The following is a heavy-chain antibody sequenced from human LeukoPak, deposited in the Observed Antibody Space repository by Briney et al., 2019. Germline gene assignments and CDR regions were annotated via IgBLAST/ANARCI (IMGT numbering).Heavy chain of an antibody. V-gene: IGHV5-51*01. CDR1: GYRFTGYW. Sequence: GESLKISCKGSGYRFTGYWIAWVRQMPGKGLEWMGIIYPGDSDTSHSPSFQGQVTISADKSISTAYLQWSSLKASDTAMYYCARHWGDIAGAGTGAFDIWGQGTKVTVSS. D-gene: IGHD6-13*01. CDR2: IYPGDSDT. J-gene: IGHJ3*02. CDR3: ARHWGDIAGAGTGAFDI.